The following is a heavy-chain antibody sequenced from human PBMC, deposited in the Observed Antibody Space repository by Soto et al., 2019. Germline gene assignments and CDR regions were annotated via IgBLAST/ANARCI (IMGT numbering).Heavy chain of an antibody. CDR3: ARGMGRSFEL. J-gene: IGHJ2*01. CDR1: GDSISNFY. Sequence: QVQLQESGPGLVKPSETLSLTCTVSGDSISNFYWSWIRQPAGKGLESLGRLSSSGRSNYNPSLQSRVAMSLDTSKNQFSLLLTSLTAADTAVYFCARGMGRSFELWGRGTLVTFFS. CDR2: LSSSGRS. V-gene: IGHV4-4*07. D-gene: IGHD2-8*01.